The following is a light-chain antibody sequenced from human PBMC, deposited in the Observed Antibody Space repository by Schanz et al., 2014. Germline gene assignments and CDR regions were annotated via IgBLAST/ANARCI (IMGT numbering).Light chain of an antibody. CDR1: NTDVGSTYL. Sequence: QSALTQPASVSASPGQSITISCTGTNTDVGSTYLVSWYQQHPGEAPKLLILGGSIRPSGISDRFSGSKSGNTASLTISGLQAEDEADYYCSSYTSSSALKWVFGGGTKLTVL. CDR2: GGS. CDR3: SSYTSSSALKWV. J-gene: IGLJ3*02. V-gene: IGLV2-14*02.